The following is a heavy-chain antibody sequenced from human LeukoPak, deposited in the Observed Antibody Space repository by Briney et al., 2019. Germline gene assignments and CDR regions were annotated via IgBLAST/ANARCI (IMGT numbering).Heavy chain of an antibody. CDR3: VRAAMPYIINGRRFDY. CDR2: SGTVGDT. J-gene: IGHJ4*02. V-gene: IGHV3-13*04. D-gene: IGHD2-2*01. Sequence: GGSLRLSLAASGFTSSAYDMHWVRQITGGGLEWVSTSGTVGDTFYSDSVKGRFTISRENAKNSVHLQMNSLRVEDSAIYFCVRAAMPYIINGRRFDYWGQGTLVTVSS. CDR1: GFTSSAYD.